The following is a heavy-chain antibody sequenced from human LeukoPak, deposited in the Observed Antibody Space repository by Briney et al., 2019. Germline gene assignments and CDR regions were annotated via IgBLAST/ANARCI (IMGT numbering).Heavy chain of an antibody. Sequence: PSHSLSPTFALYGGSFSVYYWSCIRHPPGDGLGWIWEINHSGSTNNNTPLKSRVTISVHTSKNQFSLKLSSATAPDTAVYYCARGSSLWYYYDSSGYSPFDYWGQGTLVTVSS. V-gene: IGHV4-34*01. J-gene: IGHJ4*02. CDR2: INHSGST. D-gene: IGHD3-22*01. CDR3: ARGSSLWYYYDSSGYSPFDY. CDR1: GGSFSVYY.